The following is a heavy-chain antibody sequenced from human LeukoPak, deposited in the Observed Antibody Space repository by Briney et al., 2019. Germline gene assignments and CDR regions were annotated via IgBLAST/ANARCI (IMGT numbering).Heavy chain of an antibody. D-gene: IGHD3-22*01. J-gene: IGHJ4*02. CDR1: GYTFTTLY. V-gene: IGHV1-46*01. Sequence: ASVKVSCKPSGYTFTTLYMHWVRQAPGQGLEWMGIINPSSGSTSYAQKFQGRVTMTRDTSTSTVYMELSSLRPEDTAVYYCARVPWANYYDIYFAYWGQGTLVTVSS. CDR3: ARVPWANYYDIYFAY. CDR2: INPSSGST.